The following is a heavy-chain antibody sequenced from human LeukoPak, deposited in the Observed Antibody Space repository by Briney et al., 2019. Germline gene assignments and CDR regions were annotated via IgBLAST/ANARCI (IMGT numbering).Heavy chain of an antibody. V-gene: IGHV1-18*01. CDR3: ARAQTTPDF. J-gene: IGHJ4*02. CDR2: INPYNDYT. D-gene: IGHD4-17*01. Sequence: ASVKVSCKASGYTFTSYGITWVRQAPGLGLEWMGWINPYNDYTNNAQKLQGRVTMTTDTSTSTAYMELRSLRSDDTAVYYCARAQTTPDFWGQRTLVTVSS. CDR1: GYTFTSYG.